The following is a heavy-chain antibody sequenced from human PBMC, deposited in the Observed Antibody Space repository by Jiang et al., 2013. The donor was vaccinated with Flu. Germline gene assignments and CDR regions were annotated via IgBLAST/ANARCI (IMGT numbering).Heavy chain of an antibody. V-gene: IGHV4-39*01. J-gene: IGHJ6*02. CDR3: ARLPRDSSIAAVGMDV. Sequence: SISSSSYYWGWIRQPPGKGLEWIGSIYYSGSTYYNPSLKSRVTISVDTSKNQFSLKLSSVTAADTAVYYCARLPRDSSIAAVGMDVWGQGTTVTVSS. CDR1: SISSSSYY. CDR2: IYYSGST. D-gene: IGHD6-13*01.